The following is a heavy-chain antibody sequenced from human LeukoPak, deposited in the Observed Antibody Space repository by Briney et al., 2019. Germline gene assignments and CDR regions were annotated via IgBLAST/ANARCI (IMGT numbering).Heavy chain of an antibody. J-gene: IGHJ4*02. Sequence: SETLSLTCSVSGDSINNYYWSWIRQPPGKGLEWIGYIYYTGSTNYNPSLKSRVTISVDTSKTQFSLKLSSVTAADTAVYYCARGRTVVTPCYFDYWGQGTLVTVSS. V-gene: IGHV4-59*01. CDR1: GDSINNYY. CDR2: IYYTGST. CDR3: ARGRTVVTPCYFDY. D-gene: IGHD4-23*01.